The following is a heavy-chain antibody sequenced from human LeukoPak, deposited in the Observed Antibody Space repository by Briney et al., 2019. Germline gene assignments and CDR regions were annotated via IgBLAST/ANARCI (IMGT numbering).Heavy chain of an antibody. J-gene: IGHJ4*02. Sequence: GGSLRLSCAASGLTFSNYGMSWVRQAPGKGLEWVSAISGSGGSTYYADSVKGRFAISRDNSKNTLYLQMNSLRAEDTAVYYCAKRGATKGVDYWGQGTLVTVSS. D-gene: IGHD1-26*01. CDR2: ISGSGGST. CDR1: GLTFSNYG. V-gene: IGHV3-23*01. CDR3: AKRGATKGVDY.